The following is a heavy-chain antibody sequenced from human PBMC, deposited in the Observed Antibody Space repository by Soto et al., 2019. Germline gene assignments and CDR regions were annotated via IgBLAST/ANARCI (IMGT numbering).Heavy chain of an antibody. V-gene: IGHV3-53*01. Sequence: GGSLRLSCAASGFTVSSNYMSWVRQAPGKGLEWVSVIYSGGSTYYADSVKGRFTISRDNSKNTLYLQMNSLRAEDTAVYFCARGPGSDSYYYYWGLGTLVTVSS. CDR1: GFTVSSNY. J-gene: IGHJ4*02. CDR2: IYSGGST. D-gene: IGHD4-4*01. CDR3: ARGPGSDSYYYY.